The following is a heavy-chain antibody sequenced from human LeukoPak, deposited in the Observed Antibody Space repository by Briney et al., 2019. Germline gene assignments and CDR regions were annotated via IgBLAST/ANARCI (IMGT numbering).Heavy chain of an antibody. CDR2: ISYDGSNK. Sequence: GGSLRLSCAASGFTFSSYGMHWLRQAPGKGLEWVAVISYDGSNKYYADSVKGRFTISRANSKTTLYLQMNSLRAEDTAVYYGAKANYGDWRFDYWGQGTLVTVSS. J-gene: IGHJ4*02. V-gene: IGHV3-30*18. CDR1: GFTFSSYG. D-gene: IGHD4-17*01. CDR3: AKANYGDWRFDY.